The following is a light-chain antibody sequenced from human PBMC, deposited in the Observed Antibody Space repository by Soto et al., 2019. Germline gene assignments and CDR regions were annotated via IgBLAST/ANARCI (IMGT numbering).Light chain of an antibody. V-gene: IGKV3D-7*01. J-gene: IGKJ1*01. Sequence: PGERVTLSCRASQSVSSSYLTWYQQKPGQAPRLLIYGASTRATSIPARFSGSGSGTDFTLTISSLQPEDFAVYYCQQDYNFPPWTFGQGTKVEIK. CDR1: QSVSSSY. CDR2: GAS. CDR3: QQDYNFPPWT.